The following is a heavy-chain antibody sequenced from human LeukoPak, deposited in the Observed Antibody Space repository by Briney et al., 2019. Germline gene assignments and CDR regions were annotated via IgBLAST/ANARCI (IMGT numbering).Heavy chain of an antibody. V-gene: IGHV3-23*01. CDR2: ISGGGFST. CDR3: AKRFCGGDCYEAFDI. Sequence: HPGGSLRLSCAASGFTFSSYAMSWVRQAPGKGLEWVSGISGGGFSTYYADSVRGRFIISRDNSKNTLYVQMNSLRAEDTAVYYCAKRFCGGDCYEAFDIWGQGTMVTVSS. D-gene: IGHD2-21*02. CDR1: GFTFSSYA. J-gene: IGHJ3*02.